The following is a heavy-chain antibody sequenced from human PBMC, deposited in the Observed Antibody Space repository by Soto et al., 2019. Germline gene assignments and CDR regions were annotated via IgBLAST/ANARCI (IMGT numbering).Heavy chain of an antibody. D-gene: IGHD2-21*01. Sequence: PGGSLRLSCSASGFTFSSYAMHWVRQAPGKGLEYVSVISSNGGSTYYADSVKGRFTISRDNSKNTLYLQMSSLRAEDTAMYYCVLAYCGGECYYYYYGMDVWGQGTTVTVSS. CDR2: ISSNGGST. CDR1: GFTFSSYA. J-gene: IGHJ6*02. CDR3: VLAYCGGECYYYYYGMDV. V-gene: IGHV3-64D*08.